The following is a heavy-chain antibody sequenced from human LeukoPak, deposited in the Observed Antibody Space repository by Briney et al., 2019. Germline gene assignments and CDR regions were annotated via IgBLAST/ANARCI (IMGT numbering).Heavy chain of an antibody. CDR2: INPSGGST. J-gene: IGHJ6*03. Sequence: GASVKVSCKASGYTFTSYYMHWVRQAPGQGLEWMGIINPSGGSTSYAQKFQGRVTMTRDMSTSTAYMELSSLRSEDTAVYYCARARSYGSGSSAIPYRKTLYYYYYMDVWGKGTTVTVSS. D-gene: IGHD3-10*01. V-gene: IGHV1-46*01. CDR1: GYTFTSYY. CDR3: ARARSYGSGSSAIPYRKTLYYYYYMDV.